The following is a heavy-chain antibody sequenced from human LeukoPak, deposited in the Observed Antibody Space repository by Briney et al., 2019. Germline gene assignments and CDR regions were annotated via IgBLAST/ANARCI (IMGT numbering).Heavy chain of an antibody. Sequence: PGGSLRLSCAASGFPVNKYEMHWVRQAPGKGLEWVCYIDAGATSTNYADSVWGRFTLSRDNAQNSVHLQMNSLRDEDTAVYYCVRGRLLRSTKYFDYWGQGALVTVSS. CDR1: GFPVNKYE. J-gene: IGHJ4*02. D-gene: IGHD2-21*02. CDR3: VRGRLLRSTKYFDY. V-gene: IGHV3-48*03. CDR2: IDAGATST.